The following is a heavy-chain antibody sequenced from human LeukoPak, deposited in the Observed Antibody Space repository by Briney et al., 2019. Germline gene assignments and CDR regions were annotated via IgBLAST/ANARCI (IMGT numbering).Heavy chain of an antibody. D-gene: IGHD3/OR15-3a*01. CDR1: GFPFISSG. CDR2: IRNDGTNK. CDR3: AKDRTGAYFDY. V-gene: IGHV3-30*02. Sequence: PGGSLRLSCAASGFPFISSGMHWVRQAPGKGLEWVAFIRNDGTNKYYADSVKGRFTISRDNSKNTLYLQMNSLRVEDTTVYYCAKDRTGAYFDYWGEGILVTVSS. J-gene: IGHJ4*02.